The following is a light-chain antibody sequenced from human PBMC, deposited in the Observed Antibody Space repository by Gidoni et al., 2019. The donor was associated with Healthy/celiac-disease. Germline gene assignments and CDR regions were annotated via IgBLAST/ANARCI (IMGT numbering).Light chain of an antibody. Sequence: SYELTQPPSVSVSPGQTASITCSGDKVGDKYACWYQQKPGQSPVLVIYKDSKRPSGIPERFSGSNSGNTATLTISGTQAMDEADYYCQAWDSSTAEFGGGTKLTVL. CDR3: QAWDSSTAE. J-gene: IGLJ2*01. V-gene: IGLV3-1*01. CDR2: KDS. CDR1: KVGDKY.